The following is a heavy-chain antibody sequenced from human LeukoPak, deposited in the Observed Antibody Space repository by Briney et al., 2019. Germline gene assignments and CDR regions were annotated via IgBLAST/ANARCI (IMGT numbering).Heavy chain of an antibody. V-gene: IGHV4-4*07. Sequence: SETLSLTCTVSGGSISSYYWSWIRQPAGKGLEWIGRIYTSGSTNYNPSLKGRVTMSVDTSKNQFSLKLSSVTAADTAVYYCARAVSVVVPAAIHYYMDVWGKGTTVTVSS. D-gene: IGHD2-2*01. CDR2: IYTSGST. J-gene: IGHJ6*03. CDR3: ARAVSVVVPAAIHYYMDV. CDR1: GGSISSYY.